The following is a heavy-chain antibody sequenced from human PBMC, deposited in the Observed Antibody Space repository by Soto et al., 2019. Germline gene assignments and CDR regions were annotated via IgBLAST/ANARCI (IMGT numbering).Heavy chain of an antibody. CDR3: AMGCCSSTSCYNPHCDYYIDG. J-gene: IGHJ6*03. CDR1: GYTFTGYY. V-gene: IGHV1-2*04. CDR2: INPNSGGT. Sequence: ASVKVSCKASGYTFTGYYMHWVRQAPGQGLEWMGWINPNSGGTNYAQKFQGWVTMTRDTSISTAYMELSRLRSEDTAVYYCAMGCCSSTSCYNPHCDYYIDGGHKGTRVT. D-gene: IGHD2-2*02.